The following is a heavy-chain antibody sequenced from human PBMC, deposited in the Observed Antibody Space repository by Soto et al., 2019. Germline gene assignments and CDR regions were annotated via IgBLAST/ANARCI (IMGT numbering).Heavy chain of an antibody. D-gene: IGHD3-10*01. CDR3: ARSTPDYGSGSAPFDY. J-gene: IGHJ4*02. CDR1: GGSISSGGYY. CDR2: IYYSGST. V-gene: IGHV4-31*03. Sequence: QVQLQESGPGLVKPSQTLSLTCTVSGGSISSGGYYWSWIRQHPGKGLEWIGYIYYSGSTYYNPSLKSRVTISVDTSKNQFSLKLSSVTAAVTAVYYCARSTPDYGSGSAPFDYWGQGTLVTVSS.